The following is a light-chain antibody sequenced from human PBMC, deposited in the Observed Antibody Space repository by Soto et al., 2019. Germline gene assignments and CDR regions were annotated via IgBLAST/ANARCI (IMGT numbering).Light chain of an antibody. Sequence: DIQMTQSPSSLSASVGDRVTITGRASQGISSYLAWYQQRPGKVPKVLIYAASTLHSGVPSRFSGSGSGTDFTLTISNVQPEDVATYYCQNYYNAPETFGQGTKVDIK. CDR3: QNYYNAPET. J-gene: IGKJ1*01. CDR2: AAS. CDR1: QGISSY. V-gene: IGKV1-27*01.